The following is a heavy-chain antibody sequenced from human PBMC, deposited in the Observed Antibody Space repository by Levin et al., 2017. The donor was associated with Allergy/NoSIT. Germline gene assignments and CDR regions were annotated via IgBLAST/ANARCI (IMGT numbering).Heavy chain of an antibody. CDR2: IFYSGSS. V-gene: IGHV4-39*01. Sequence: SQTLSLTCTLSGGSISSTSHYWGWIRQPPEKGLEWIGSIFYSGSSYYNPSLKSRVTISVDTSKNQFSLKLSSVTAADTAVYYCARVTGDWNAFDIWGQGTMVTVSS. CDR3: ARVTGDWNAFDI. CDR1: GGSISSTSHY. D-gene: IGHD2-21*02. J-gene: IGHJ3*02.